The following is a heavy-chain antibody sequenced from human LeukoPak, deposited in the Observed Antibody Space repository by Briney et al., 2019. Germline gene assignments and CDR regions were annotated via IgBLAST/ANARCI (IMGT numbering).Heavy chain of an antibody. D-gene: IGHD3-22*01. Sequence: GGSLRLSCAASGFIFNNYGLVWVRQAPGKGLEWVSAISNDGGGTTYADFVKGRFSVSRDNSKDTLFLQMNSLRAEDTALYYCAKGSSGYFFDLWGQGTLVTVSS. CDR1: GFIFNNYG. V-gene: IGHV3-23*01. CDR2: ISNDGGGT. J-gene: IGHJ4*02. CDR3: AKGSSGYFFDL.